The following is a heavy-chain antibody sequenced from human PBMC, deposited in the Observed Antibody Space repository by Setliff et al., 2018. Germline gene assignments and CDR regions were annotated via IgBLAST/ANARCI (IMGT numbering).Heavy chain of an antibody. CDR2: LHTSGSS. J-gene: IGHJ6*02. D-gene: IGHD3-3*01. CDR3: ARLSWNGLRYYGLDV. CDR1: GASISSGSYY. Sequence: SETLSLTCAVSGASISSGSYYWSWIRQPAGKGLEWVGRLHTSGSSNYNPSLKSRVTISVDTPKNQFSLTVRSVTAADTALYYCARLSWNGLRYYGLDVWGQGTTVTVSS. V-gene: IGHV4-61*02.